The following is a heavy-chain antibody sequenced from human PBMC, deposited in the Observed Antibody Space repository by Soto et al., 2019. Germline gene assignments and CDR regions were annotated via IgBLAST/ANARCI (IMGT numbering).Heavy chain of an antibody. J-gene: IGHJ4*01. CDR3: AKGSTYSFYFDH. CDR2: IIGNSGTT. D-gene: IGHD5-18*01. V-gene: IGHV3-23*01. CDR1: GFSFSSYD. Sequence: GGSLRLSCVASGFSFSSYDMSWVRQAPGKGLEWVSFIIGNSGTTYYADSVKGRFTISRDNSKNTLYLQMSRLGAEDTAAYYCAKGSTYSFYFDHWGQGTLVTV.